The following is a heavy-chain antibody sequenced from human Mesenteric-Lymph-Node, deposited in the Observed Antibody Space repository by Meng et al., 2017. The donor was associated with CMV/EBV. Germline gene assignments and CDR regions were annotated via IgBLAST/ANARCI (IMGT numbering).Heavy chain of an antibody. V-gene: IGHV1-69*02. Sequence: SVQVSCKASGGTFSSYTISWVRQAPGQGLEWMGRIIPILGIANYAQKFQGRVTITADKSTSTAYMELSSLRSEDKAVYYCARGSTGAPVDYWGQGTLVTVSS. J-gene: IGHJ4*02. CDR1: GGTFSSYT. CDR2: IIPILGIA. D-gene: IGHD2-2*01. CDR3: ARGSTGAPVDY.